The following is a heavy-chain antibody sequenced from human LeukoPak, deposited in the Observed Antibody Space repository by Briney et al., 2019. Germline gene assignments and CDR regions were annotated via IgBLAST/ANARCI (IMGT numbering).Heavy chain of an antibody. D-gene: IGHD2-15*01. CDR1: GGSFSGYY. J-gene: IGHJ1*01. Sequence: SETLSLTCAVYGGSFSGYYWSWIRQPPGKGLEWIGEINHSGSTNYNPSLKSRVTISVDTSKNQFSLKLSSVTAADTAVYYCARGRHCSGGSCYLPSINGHFQHWGQGTLVTVSS. CDR2: INHSGST. CDR3: ARGRHCSGGSCYLPSINGHFQH. V-gene: IGHV4-34*01.